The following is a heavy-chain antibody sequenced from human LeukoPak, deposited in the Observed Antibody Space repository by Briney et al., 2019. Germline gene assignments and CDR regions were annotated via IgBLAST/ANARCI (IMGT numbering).Heavy chain of an antibody. D-gene: IGHD1-26*01. CDR1: GYSFRSYW. J-gene: IGHJ5*02. V-gene: IGHV5-51*01. CDR2: VDPGDSDT. Sequence: GESLKISCKGSGYSFRSYWIAWVRQMPGKGLEWMGIVDPGDSDTRYSPSFQGHVTISADRSTSTAYLQWSSLKASDTAMYYCARQGYSGSYLPYNWFDPWGQGTLVTVSS. CDR3: ARQGYSGSYLPYNWFDP.